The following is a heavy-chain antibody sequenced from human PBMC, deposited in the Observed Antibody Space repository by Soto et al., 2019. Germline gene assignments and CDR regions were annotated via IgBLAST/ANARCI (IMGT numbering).Heavy chain of an antibody. CDR2: MYHSRRT. CDR3: AGYYGAGSYYLDWFDP. Sequence: QVQLQESGPGLVKPSGTLSLTCAVSGGSINSSNWWTWVRQPPGQGLEWIGEMYHSRRTNYNPSLKSLVTLSIVTSKNHFSLKLASVTAADTAVYYCAGYYGAGSYYLDWFDPWGQGTLVTGSS. V-gene: IGHV4-4*02. D-gene: IGHD3-10*01. J-gene: IGHJ5*02. CDR1: GGSINSSNW.